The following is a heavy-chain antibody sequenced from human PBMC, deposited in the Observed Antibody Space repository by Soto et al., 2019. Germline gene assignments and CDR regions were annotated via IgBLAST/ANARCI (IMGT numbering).Heavy chain of an antibody. CDR2: IYHSGGI. Sequence: QVQLQESGPGLVKPSETLSLTCTVSGGSITLYYWSSVRQPPGKGLEWIGSIYHSGGINYNPSLMSRVTISVDTSKSQFSLKLSSVTAADTAVYYCARYEAAAGFDYWGQGTLVTVSS. CDR3: ARYEAAAGFDY. V-gene: IGHV4-59*01. CDR1: GGSITLYY. D-gene: IGHD6-13*01. J-gene: IGHJ4*02.